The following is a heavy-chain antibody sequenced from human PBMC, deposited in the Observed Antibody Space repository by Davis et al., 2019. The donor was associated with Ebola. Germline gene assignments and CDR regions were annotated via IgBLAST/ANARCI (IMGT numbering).Heavy chain of an antibody. CDR2: IPPDGSYR. J-gene: IGHJ4*02. Sequence: PGGSLRLSCAVSGFTLSNYVMHLVRHAPGKGLDWVAVIPPDGSYRYYADSVKGRFTISRDNSKNTLYLQMNSLRAEDTAVYYCAKVLIVLMVYAPLDYWGQGTLVTVSS. D-gene: IGHD2-8*01. CDR3: AKVLIVLMVYAPLDY. V-gene: IGHV3-30*02. CDR1: GFTLSNYV.